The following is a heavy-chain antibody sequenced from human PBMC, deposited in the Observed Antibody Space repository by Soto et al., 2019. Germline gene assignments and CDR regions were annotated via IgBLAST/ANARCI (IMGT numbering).Heavy chain of an antibody. D-gene: IGHD1-26*01. CDR3: AHAYGGRSLY. J-gene: IGHJ4*02. Sequence: QITLKESGPTLVKPTQTLTLTCTFSGFSLTTDRVGVGWIRQPPGEALEWLAVIYWDDSKTYRPSLESRLTITKDTSKNPVALTMTNMDSLDTAPYYCAHAYGGRSLYWGQGTLVTVSS. CDR1: GFSLTTDRVG. CDR2: IYWDDSK. V-gene: IGHV2-5*02.